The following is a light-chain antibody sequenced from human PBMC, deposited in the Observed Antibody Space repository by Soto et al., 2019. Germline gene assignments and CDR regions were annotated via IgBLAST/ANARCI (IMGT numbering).Light chain of an antibody. CDR3: QQYFGAWT. J-gene: IGKJ1*01. Sequence: DFQMTQSPSTLSAYVGDRVTITCRASRSLSGWLAWYQQKPGKAPNLLSYKVSTLETGVPSRFSGSGSGTEFTLTINSLQSDDSGTYFCQQYFGAWTFGQGTKVEVK. CDR2: KVS. CDR1: RSLSGW. V-gene: IGKV1-5*03.